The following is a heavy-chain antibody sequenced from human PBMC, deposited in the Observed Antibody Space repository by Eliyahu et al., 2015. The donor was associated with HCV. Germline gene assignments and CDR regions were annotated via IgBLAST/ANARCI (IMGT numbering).Heavy chain of an antibody. CDR1: GGSISXSSYX. CDR3: ARRYYYDSSGYYDY. Sequence: QLQLQESGPGLVKPSETLSLTXTVSGGSISXSSYXWGWIRQPPGKGLEWIGSIYYSGSTYYNPSLKSRVTISVDTSKNQFSLKLSSVTAADTAVYYCARRYYYDSSGYYDYWGQGTLVTVSS. V-gene: IGHV4-39*01. CDR2: IYYSGST. J-gene: IGHJ4*02. D-gene: IGHD3-22*01.